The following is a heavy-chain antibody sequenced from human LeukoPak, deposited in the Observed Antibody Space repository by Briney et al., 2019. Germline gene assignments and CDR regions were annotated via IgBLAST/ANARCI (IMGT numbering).Heavy chain of an antibody. CDR3: SAAFDI. V-gene: IGHV3-49*04. J-gene: IGHJ3*02. CDR1: GFSFGDYD. Sequence: GGSLRLSCLGSGFSFGDYDMNWVRQAPGKGLEWVGFIRTKAYGGTTEYAASVKGRFTTSRDDSKTIAYLQMNNLKTDDTAVYFCSAAFDIWGQGTMVTVSS. CDR2: IRTKAYGGTT.